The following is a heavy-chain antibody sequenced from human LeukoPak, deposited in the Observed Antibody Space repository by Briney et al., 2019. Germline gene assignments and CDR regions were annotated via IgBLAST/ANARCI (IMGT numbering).Heavy chain of an antibody. V-gene: IGHV4-59*01. CDR3: ARGQWLPVFDF. J-gene: IGHJ4*02. CDR2: IYYSGST. CDR1: GGSISSYY. Sequence: PSENLSLTCTVSGGSISSYYWGWLGQPPGHGLEWIGYIYYSGSTNYSPSLKSRVTISVDPSKNHCSLKLSSVTAADTAVYYCARGQWLPVFDFWGQGTLVTVSS. D-gene: IGHD3-22*01.